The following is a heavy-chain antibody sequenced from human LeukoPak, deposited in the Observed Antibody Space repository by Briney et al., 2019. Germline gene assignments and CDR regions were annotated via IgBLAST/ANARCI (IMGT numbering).Heavy chain of an antibody. V-gene: IGHV1-24*01. D-gene: IGHD3-16*02. CDR3: ATGVWGSYRYSHFDY. Sequence: ASVKVSCKVSGYTFTELSMHWVRQAPGKGLEWMGGFDPEDGETIYAQKFQGRVTMTEDTSTDTAYMELSSLRSEDTAVYYCATGVWGSYRYSHFDYWGQGTLVTVSS. CDR1: GYTFTELS. J-gene: IGHJ4*02. CDR2: FDPEDGET.